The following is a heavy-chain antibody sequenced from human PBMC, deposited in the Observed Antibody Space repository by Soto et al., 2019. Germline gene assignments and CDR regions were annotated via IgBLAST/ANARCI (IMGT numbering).Heavy chain of an antibody. CDR1: GYTFTSYG. CDR2: ISAYNGNT. V-gene: IGHV1-18*01. Sequence: QVQLVQSGAEVKKPGASVKVSCKASGYTFTSYGISWVRQGPGQGLEWMGWISAYNGNTNYAQKLQGRVTMTTDTSSSTAYMELRSLRSEDTAVYYCAREVDTAMVNMGTDYWGQGTLVTVSS. J-gene: IGHJ4*02. D-gene: IGHD5-18*01. CDR3: AREVDTAMVNMGTDY.